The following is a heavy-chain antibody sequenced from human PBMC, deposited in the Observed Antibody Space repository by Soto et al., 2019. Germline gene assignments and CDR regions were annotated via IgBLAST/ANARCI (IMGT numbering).Heavy chain of an antibody. J-gene: IGHJ4*02. CDR1: GGSVSSGSYY. CDR2: IYYSGST. Sequence: QVQLQESGPGLVKPSETLSLTYTVSGGSVSSGSYYWSWIRQPPGKGLEWIGYIYYSGSTNYNPSLKSRVTISVDTSKNQFSLKLSSVTAADTAVYYCARTDGYNYFDYWGQGTLVTVSS. V-gene: IGHV4-61*01. CDR3: ARTDGYNYFDY. D-gene: IGHD5-12*01.